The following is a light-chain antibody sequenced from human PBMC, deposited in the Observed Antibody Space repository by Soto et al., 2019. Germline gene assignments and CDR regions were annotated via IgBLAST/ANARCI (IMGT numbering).Light chain of an antibody. J-gene: IGLJ3*02. Sequence: QSVLTQPPSVSGAPGQRVTISCTGSSSNIGAGYHVHWYQQLPGTAPKLLIYGNSNRPSGVPDRFSGSKSGTSASLAITGLQAEEEADYYCQSYDSSLSGSVFGGGTKLTVL. CDR1: SSNIGAGYH. CDR2: GNS. CDR3: QSYDSSLSGSV. V-gene: IGLV1-40*01.